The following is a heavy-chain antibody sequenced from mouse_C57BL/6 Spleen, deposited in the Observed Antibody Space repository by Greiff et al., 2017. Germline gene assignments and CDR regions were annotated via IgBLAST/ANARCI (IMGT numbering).Heavy chain of an antibody. Sequence: VQLQQSGAELVKPWASVTLSCKASGYTFTEYTIHWVQQRSGQGLEWIGWFYPVSGSIKHNEKFTDKATLTADKSSSTVYMELSIWTSEDSAVYFCARHGYDYDGGDFDYWGQGTTLTVSS. D-gene: IGHD2-4*01. CDR2: FYPVSGSI. CDR1: GYTFTEYT. V-gene: IGHV1-62-2*01. CDR3: ARHGYDYDGGDFDY. J-gene: IGHJ2*01.